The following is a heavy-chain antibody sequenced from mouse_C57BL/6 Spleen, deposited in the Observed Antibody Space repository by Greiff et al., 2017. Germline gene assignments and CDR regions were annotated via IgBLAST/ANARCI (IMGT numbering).Heavy chain of an antibody. Sequence: EVKLVESGGGLVKPGGSLKLSCAASGFTFSDYGMHWVRQAPEKGLEWVAYISSGSSTIYYADTVKGRFTISRDNAKNTLRLQMTSLGSEDTARDYWARGGAYYFDDWGQGTTLTVSS. CDR1: GFTFSDYG. CDR2: ISSGSSTI. CDR3: ARGGAYYFDD. J-gene: IGHJ2*01. V-gene: IGHV5-17*01.